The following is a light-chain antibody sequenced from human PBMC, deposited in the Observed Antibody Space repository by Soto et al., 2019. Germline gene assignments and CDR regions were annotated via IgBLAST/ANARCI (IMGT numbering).Light chain of an antibody. CDR1: QSVDSTY. V-gene: IGKV3-20*01. CDR3: HQHSYTAPT. CDR2: AAS. Sequence: IVLTQSPGTLSLPPGETVTLSCRASQSVDSTYLAWYQHKPGQGPRLLIYAASSRANGIPDRISGSGSGTDFSLTISRLEPDDSAVYYCHQHSYTAPTCGGGTKVEIK. J-gene: IGKJ4*01.